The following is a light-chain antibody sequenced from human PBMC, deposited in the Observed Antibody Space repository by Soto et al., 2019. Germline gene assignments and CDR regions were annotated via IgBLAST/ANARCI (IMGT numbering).Light chain of an antibody. J-gene: IGLJ1*01. V-gene: IGLV3-1*01. CDR2: QDS. CDR3: QAWDSSTYV. Sequence: SYELTQPPSVSVSPGQTASITCSGDKLGDKYAWWYQQKPGQSPVLVISQDSKRPSGIPERFPGSNSGNTATLTISGTQAMDEADYYCQAWDSSTYVFGTGTKVTVL. CDR1: KLGDKY.